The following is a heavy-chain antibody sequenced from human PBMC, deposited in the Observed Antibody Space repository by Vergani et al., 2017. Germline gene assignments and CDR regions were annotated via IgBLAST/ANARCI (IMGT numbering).Heavy chain of an antibody. CDR3: AKGGFRNAFDI. V-gene: IGHV3-23*01. CDR1: GFTFSTYA. Sequence: EVQLLESGGGLVQTGGSLRLSCAASGFTFSTYAMSWVRQAPGKGLEWVSVISGSGGTKDYADSVKGRFTITRDNSKNTLYLQMNSLRVEDTALYYCAKGGFRNAFDIWGQGTMVTVSS. CDR2: ISGSGGTK. J-gene: IGHJ3*02.